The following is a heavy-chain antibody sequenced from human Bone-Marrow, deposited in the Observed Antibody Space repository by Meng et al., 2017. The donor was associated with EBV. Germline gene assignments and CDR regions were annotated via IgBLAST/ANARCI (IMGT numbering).Heavy chain of an antibody. CDR3: ARGSMLRGVITWFGP. V-gene: IGHV4-4*02. J-gene: IGHJ5*02. D-gene: IGHD3-10*01. Sequence: HLRESGPGMVEPSEPLSLTCTVSGDSISRLNWWSCGRQSPGKGLEWIGEIYHSGSTNYNPSLKSRVTISVDEPKNQFSLKLTSVTAADTAVYYCARGSMLRGVITWFGPWGQGTLVTVSS. CDR2: IYHSGST. CDR1: GDSISRLNW.